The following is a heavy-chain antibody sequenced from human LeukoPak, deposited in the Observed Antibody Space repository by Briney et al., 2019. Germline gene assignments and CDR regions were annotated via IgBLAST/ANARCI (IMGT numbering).Heavy chain of an antibody. CDR1: GDSVSSNSVT. J-gene: IGHJ4*02. CDR2: TYYRSKWYN. CDR3: ARRHSSNWDFDC. Sequence: SQTLSLTCAISGDSVSSNSVTWIWIRQSPSRGLEWLGRTYYRSKWYNGYAVSVKSRITINPDTSKNQFSLQLNSVTPEDTAVYYCARRHSSNWDFDCWGQGTLVTVSS. D-gene: IGHD6-13*01. V-gene: IGHV6-1*01.